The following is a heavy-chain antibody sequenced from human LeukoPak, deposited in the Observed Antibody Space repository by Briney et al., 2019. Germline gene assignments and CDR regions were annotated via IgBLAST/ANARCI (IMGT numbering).Heavy chain of an antibody. CDR2: IYSGGST. D-gene: IGHD6-13*01. Sequence: PGGSLRLSCAASGFTVSSNYMSWVRQAPGKGLEWVSVIYSGGSTYYADSVKGRFTISRDNSKNTLYLQMNSLRAEDTAVYYCARSPLKAAADYYFDYWGQGTLVTVSS. CDR3: ARSPLKAAADYYFDY. CDR1: GFTVSSNY. J-gene: IGHJ4*02. V-gene: IGHV3-53*01.